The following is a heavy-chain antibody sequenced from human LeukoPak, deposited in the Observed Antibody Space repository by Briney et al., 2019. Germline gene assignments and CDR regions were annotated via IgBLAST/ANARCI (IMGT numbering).Heavy chain of an antibody. V-gene: IGHV1-2*02. D-gene: IGHD3-22*01. CDR2: INPNSGGT. CDR1: GYTFTTYY. CDR3: ARAVHYYDSSGYSDY. J-gene: IGHJ4*02. Sequence: ASVKVSCKASGYTFTTYYLHWVRQAPGQGLEWMGWINPNSGGTNYAQKFQGRVTMTRDTSISTAYMELSRLRSDDTAVYYCARAVHYYDSSGYSDYWGQGTLVTVSS.